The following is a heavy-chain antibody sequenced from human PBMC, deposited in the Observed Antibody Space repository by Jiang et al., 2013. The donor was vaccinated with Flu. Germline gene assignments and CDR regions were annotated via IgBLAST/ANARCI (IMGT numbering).Heavy chain of an antibody. CDR3: ARDSSGWPGWFDP. V-gene: IGHV4-61*02. CDR2: IYTSGST. J-gene: IGHJ5*02. Sequence: GLVKPPQTLSLTCTVSGGSISSGSYYWSWIRQPAGKGLEWIGRIYTSGSTNYNPSLKSRVTISVDTSKNQFSLKLSSVTAADTAVYYCARDSSGWPGWFDPWGQGTLVTVSS. CDR1: GGSISSGSYY. D-gene: IGHD6-19*01.